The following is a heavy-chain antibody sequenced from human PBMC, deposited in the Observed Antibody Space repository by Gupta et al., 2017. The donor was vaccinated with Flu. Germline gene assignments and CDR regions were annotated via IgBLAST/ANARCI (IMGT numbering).Heavy chain of an antibody. J-gene: IGHJ4*02. CDR3: ARDISGSYSTDY. V-gene: IGHV3-64*01. CDR1: GFTFSRYA. CDR2: INDYGSRT. Sequence: EVQLVESGGGFVQPGGSLRLSCEASGFTFSRYAMHWVRQAPGKGLEYVSTINDYGSRTHYANSVKGRFTISRDDSKNTVYLQMDSLRVEDMAVYYCARDISGSYSTDYWGQGTLVTVSS. D-gene: IGHD1-26*01.